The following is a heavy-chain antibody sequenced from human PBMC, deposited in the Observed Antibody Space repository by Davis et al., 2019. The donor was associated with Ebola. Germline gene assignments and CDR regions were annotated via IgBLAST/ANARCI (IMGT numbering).Heavy chain of an antibody. CDR1: GGSISSSSYY. Sequence: MPSETLSLTCTVSGGSISSSSYYWGWIRQPPGKGLEWIGSIYYSGSTNYNPSLKSRVTMSVDTSKNQFSLKLSSVTAADTAVYFCARGNTIAAAGTGYYFDYWGQGTLVTVSS. J-gene: IGHJ4*02. CDR2: IYYSGST. CDR3: ARGNTIAAAGTGYYFDY. D-gene: IGHD6-13*01. V-gene: IGHV4-39*01.